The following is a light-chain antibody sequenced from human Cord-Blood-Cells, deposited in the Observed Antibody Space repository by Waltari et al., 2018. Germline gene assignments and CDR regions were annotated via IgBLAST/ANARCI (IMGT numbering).Light chain of an antibody. CDR1: QSVSSN. V-gene: IGKV3-15*01. CDR2: GAS. Sequence: EIVMTQSPAPLSVSPGERATLSCRASQSVSSNLAWSQQKTGQAPRLLIYGASTRATGIPARFSGSGSGTEFTLTISSLQSEDFAVYYCQQYNNWPPYTFGQGTKLEIK. CDR3: QQYNNWPPYT. J-gene: IGKJ2*01.